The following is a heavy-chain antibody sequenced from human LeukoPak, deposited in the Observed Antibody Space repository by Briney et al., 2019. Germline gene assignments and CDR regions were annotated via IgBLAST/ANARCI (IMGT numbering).Heavy chain of an antibody. V-gene: IGHV1-2*02. D-gene: IGHD5-18*01. Sequence: GASVKVSCKTSGYTFITYYIHWVRQAPGQGLEWMGWINPHSGGTYYAQKFQARVTMTRDTSINTAYMELTRLRSDDTAVYYCARNPTLQLWLPEARFDPWGQGTLVTVSS. CDR1: GYTFITYY. J-gene: IGHJ5*02. CDR2: INPHSGGT. CDR3: ARNPTLQLWLPEARFDP.